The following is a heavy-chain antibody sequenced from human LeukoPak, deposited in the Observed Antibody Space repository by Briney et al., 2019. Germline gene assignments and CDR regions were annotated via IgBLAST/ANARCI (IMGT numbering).Heavy chain of an antibody. Sequence: KTSETLSLTCTVSGGSISSSSYYWGWIRQPPGKGLEWIGSIYYSGSTYYNPSLKSRVTISVDTSKNQFSLKLSSVTAADTAVYYCATQNLEWLSQGFDPWGQGTLVTVSS. J-gene: IGHJ5*02. CDR3: ATQNLEWLSQGFDP. CDR2: IYYSGST. D-gene: IGHD3-3*01. V-gene: IGHV4-39*01. CDR1: GGSISSSSYY.